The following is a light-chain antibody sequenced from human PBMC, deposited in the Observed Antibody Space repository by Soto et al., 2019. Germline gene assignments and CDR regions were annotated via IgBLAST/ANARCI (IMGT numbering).Light chain of an antibody. CDR3: QQYNSYSWT. CDR2: KAS. CDR1: QRISSW. Sequence: DIPMTQSPSTLSASVGDRVTITCRASQRISSWLAWYQQKPGKAPKLLIYKASSLESGVPSRFSGSGSGTEFTLTISSLQPDDFATYYCQQYNSYSWTFGQGTKVEIK. V-gene: IGKV1-5*03. J-gene: IGKJ1*01.